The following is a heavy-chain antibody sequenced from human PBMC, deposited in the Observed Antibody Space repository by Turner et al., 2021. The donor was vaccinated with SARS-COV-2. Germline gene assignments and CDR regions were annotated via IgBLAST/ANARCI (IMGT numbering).Heavy chain of an antibody. CDR3: ARLMDTAMDYYGTDV. Sequence: QLQLQESGPGLVKPSETLSLTGTVSGGSISSSSYYWGWMRQPPGKGLAWNGNIYYSGSAYYNPSLKSRVTISVDPSKNQFSLKLTAVTAADTAVYYCARLMDTAMDYYGTDVWGQGTTVTVSS. CDR2: IYYSGSA. D-gene: IGHD5-18*01. J-gene: IGHJ6*02. V-gene: IGHV4-39*01. CDR1: GGSISSSSYY.